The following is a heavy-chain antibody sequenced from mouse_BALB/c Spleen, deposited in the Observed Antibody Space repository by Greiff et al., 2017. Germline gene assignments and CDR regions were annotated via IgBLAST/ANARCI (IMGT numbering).Heavy chain of an antibody. CDR1: GFTFSSYT. J-gene: IGHJ2*01. CDR2: ISNGGGST. D-gene: IGHD1-1*01. CDR3: AREGDYGSSFDY. Sequence: EVKLQESGGGLVQPGGSLKLSCAASGFTFSSYTMSWVRQTPEKRLEWVAYISNGGGSTYYPDTVKGRFTISRDNAKNTLYLQMSSLKSEDTAMYYCAREGDYGSSFDYWGQGTTLTVSS. V-gene: IGHV5-12-2*01.